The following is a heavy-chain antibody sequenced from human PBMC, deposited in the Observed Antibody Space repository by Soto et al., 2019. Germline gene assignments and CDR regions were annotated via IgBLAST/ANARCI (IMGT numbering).Heavy chain of an antibody. J-gene: IGHJ6*02. CDR1: GGSISSGDYY. V-gene: IGHV4-30-4*01. D-gene: IGHD2-15*01. CDR2: IYYTGST. CDR3: ARLLLYYGMDV. Sequence: SETLSLTCTVSGGSISSGDYYWSWIRQPPGKGLEWIRHIYYTGSTDYNPSLKSRVTISVDTSKNQFSLKLSSVTAADTAVYYCARLLLYYGMDVWGQGTTVTVSS.